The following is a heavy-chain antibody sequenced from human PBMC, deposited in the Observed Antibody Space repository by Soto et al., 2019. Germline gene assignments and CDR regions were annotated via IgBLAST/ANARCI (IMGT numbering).Heavy chain of an antibody. V-gene: IGHV4-30-4*01. J-gene: IGHJ4*02. D-gene: IGHD3-9*01. Sequence: QVQLQESGPGLVKPSQTLSLTCTVSGGSISSGNYYWSWIRQPPGKGLEWIGHIYYSGSTYYNPSLKSRVTISADTSKNQLSRKLSSVTAADTAVYYCARTPLTGNKRDYYFDYWGQGTLVTVSS. CDR2: IYYSGST. CDR3: ARTPLTGNKRDYYFDY. CDR1: GGSISSGNYY.